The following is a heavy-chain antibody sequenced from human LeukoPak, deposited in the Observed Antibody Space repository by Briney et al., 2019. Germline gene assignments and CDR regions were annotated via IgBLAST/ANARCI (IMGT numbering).Heavy chain of an antibody. CDR3: EKDSHLDV. CDR1: GGSFSGTDLY. J-gene: IGHJ6*02. D-gene: IGHD2-15*01. V-gene: IGHV4-39*01. Sequence: SETLSLTCTVSGGSFSGTDLYWGWLRQLPGTGLEWVGNINSTGNNFCNPSHNSRVTISVDTSKNQFSLKLSSVTAADTAVYYCEKDSHLDVWGHGTTVTVSS. CDR2: INSTGNN.